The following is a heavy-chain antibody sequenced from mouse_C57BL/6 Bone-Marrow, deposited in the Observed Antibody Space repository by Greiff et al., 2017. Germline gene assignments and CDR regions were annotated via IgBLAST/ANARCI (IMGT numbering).Heavy chain of an antibody. CDR3: SSCDGNYFDF. V-gene: IGHV14-4*01. J-gene: IGHJ2*01. D-gene: IGHD2-3*01. Sequence: EVQLQQSGAELVRPGASVKLSCTASGFNIKDDYIHWVKQRPEQGLEWIGWIDPAIGDTEYASKFQGKATITSDKSSNTAYLQLSSLTSEDTAVYYCSSCDGNYFDFWGQGTPLTVAS. CDR2: IDPAIGDT. CDR1: GFNIKDDY.